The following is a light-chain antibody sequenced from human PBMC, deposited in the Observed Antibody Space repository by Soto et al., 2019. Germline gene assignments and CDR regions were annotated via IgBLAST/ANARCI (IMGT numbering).Light chain of an antibody. Sequence: EIVLTQSPGTLSLSPGARTPLSCRASQSLRSSLAWYQQKPGQAPRLLIYDASTRATGIPARFSGSGSGTDFTLTISGLQSEDFAVYYCQQYNNWPITFGQGTRLEIK. V-gene: IGKV3-15*01. CDR3: QQYNNWPIT. J-gene: IGKJ5*01. CDR1: QSLRSS. CDR2: DAS.